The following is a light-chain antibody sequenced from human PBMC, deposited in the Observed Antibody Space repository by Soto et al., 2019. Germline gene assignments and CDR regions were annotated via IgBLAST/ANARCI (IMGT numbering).Light chain of an antibody. V-gene: IGKV3-15*01. CDR3: QQYNNWPRT. J-gene: IGKJ1*01. CDR1: QSVTSN. Sequence: EIVLTQSPGTLSSSPGERVTLSCRASQSVTSNYLAWYQQQPGQAPRLLIHGATTRATGIPARFSGSGSGTEFTLTISSLQSEDFAVYYCQQYNNWPRTFGQGTKVDIK. CDR2: GAT.